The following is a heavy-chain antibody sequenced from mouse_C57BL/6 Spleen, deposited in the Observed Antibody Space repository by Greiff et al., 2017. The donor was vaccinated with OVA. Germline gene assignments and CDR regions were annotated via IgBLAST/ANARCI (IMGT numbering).Heavy chain of an antibody. J-gene: IGHJ2*01. CDR2: ISNGGGST. CDR1: GFTFSDYY. CDR3: ARHEFYDGYYYFDY. D-gene: IGHD2-3*01. Sequence: EVKLVESGGGLVQPGGSLKLSCAASGFTFSDYYMYWVRQTPEKRLEWVAYISNGGGSTYYPDTVKGRLTISRDNAKNTLYLQMSRLKSEDTAMYYCARHEFYDGYYYFDYWGQGTTLTVSS. V-gene: IGHV5-12*01.